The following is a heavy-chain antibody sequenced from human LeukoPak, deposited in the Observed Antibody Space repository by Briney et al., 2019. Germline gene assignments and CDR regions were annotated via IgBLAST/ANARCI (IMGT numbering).Heavy chain of an antibody. V-gene: IGHV3-73*01. CDR3: ARGGGLDV. Sequence: GGSLRLSCAASGFTFSGSTMHWVRQASGKGLEWVGRIRSKANNYATAYATSVKGRFTLSRDDSKNTAYLQMNSLKTEDTAVYFCARGGGLDVWGQGATVTVSS. D-gene: IGHD3-16*01. CDR1: GFTFSGST. J-gene: IGHJ6*02. CDR2: IRSKANNYAT.